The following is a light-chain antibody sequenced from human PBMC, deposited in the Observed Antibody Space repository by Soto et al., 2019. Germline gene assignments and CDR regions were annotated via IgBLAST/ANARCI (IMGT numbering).Light chain of an antibody. CDR2: AAS. CDR1: QSISSN. Sequence: VMTQSPATLSVSPGESATLSCRASQSISSNLAWYQQKPGQAPRLLIYAASARATVIPARFSGGGSGTEFTLTISSLQSEDFAVYYCHQYNNNWPLTFGGGTKVEVK. CDR3: HQYNNNWPLT. J-gene: IGKJ4*01. V-gene: IGKV3-15*01.